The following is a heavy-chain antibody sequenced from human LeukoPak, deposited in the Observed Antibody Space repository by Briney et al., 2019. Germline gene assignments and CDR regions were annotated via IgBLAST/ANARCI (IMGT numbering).Heavy chain of an antibody. CDR3: ARGGETMIVVVTPFDY. CDR1: GYTFTSYG. D-gene: IGHD3-22*01. V-gene: IGHV1-18*01. Sequence: GASVKVSCEASGYTFTSYGISWVRQAPGQGLEWMGWISAYNGNTNYAQKLQGRVTMTTDTSTSTAYMELRSLRSDDTAVYYCARGGETMIVVVTPFDYWGQGTLVTVSS. J-gene: IGHJ4*02. CDR2: ISAYNGNT.